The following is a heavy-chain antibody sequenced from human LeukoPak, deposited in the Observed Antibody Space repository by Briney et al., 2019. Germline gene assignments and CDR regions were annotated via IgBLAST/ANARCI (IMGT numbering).Heavy chain of an antibody. CDR3: ARGLRDYDSSGHTTDAFDI. J-gene: IGHJ3*02. CDR1: GDSVSSNSAA. D-gene: IGHD3-22*01. V-gene: IGHV6-1*01. Sequence: SQTLSLTCAISGDSVSSNSAAWNWIRQSPSRGLEWLGRTYYRSKWYNDYAVSVKSRITINPDTSKNQFSLQLNSVTPEDTAVYYCARGLRDYDSSGHTTDAFDIWGQGTMVTVSS. CDR2: TYYRSKWYN.